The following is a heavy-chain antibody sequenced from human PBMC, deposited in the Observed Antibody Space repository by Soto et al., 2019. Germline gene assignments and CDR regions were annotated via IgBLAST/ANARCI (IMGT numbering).Heavy chain of an antibody. CDR2: ISYDGSNK. D-gene: IGHD2-21*01. V-gene: IGHV3-30*03. Sequence: GGSLRLSCAASGFTFSSYGMHWVRQAPGKGLEWVAVISYDGSNKYYADSVKGRFTISRDNSKNTLYLQMNSLRAEDTAVYYCAEYWRQIVVVSASTWGAFDIWGQGTMVTVSS. CDR3: AEYWRQIVVVSASTWGAFDI. CDR1: GFTFSSYG. J-gene: IGHJ3*02.